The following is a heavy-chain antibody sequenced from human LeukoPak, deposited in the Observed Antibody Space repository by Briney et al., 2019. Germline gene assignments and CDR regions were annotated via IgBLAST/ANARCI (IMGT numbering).Heavy chain of an antibody. CDR3: AKGPDTYYYGSGSTLGPYYFDY. J-gene: IGHJ4*02. CDR2: ISWNSGSI. Sequence: GGSLRLSRAASGFTFDDYAMHWVRQAPGRGLEWVSGISWNSGSIGYADSVKGRFTISRDNAKNSLYLQMNSLRAEDTALYYCAKGPDTYYYGSGSTLGPYYFDYWGQGTLVTVSS. CDR1: GFTFDDYA. D-gene: IGHD3-10*01. V-gene: IGHV3-9*01.